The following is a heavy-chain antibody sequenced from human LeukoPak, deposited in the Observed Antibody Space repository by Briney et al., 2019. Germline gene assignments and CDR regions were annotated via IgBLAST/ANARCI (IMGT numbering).Heavy chain of an antibody. CDR2: IHHSGTT. J-gene: IGHJ4*02. CDR3: ATRDESRTDVTPCDH. Sequence: SETPSLTCGVSGASTSSGNWWTWVRQPPGKGLEWIGEIHHSGTTNYNPSLKPRVSISVDKSRNQFSLDLTSVTGADTAVYYCATRDESRTDVTPCDHWGQGALVTVSS. CDR1: GASTSSGNW. V-gene: IGHV4-4*02. D-gene: IGHD5-24*01.